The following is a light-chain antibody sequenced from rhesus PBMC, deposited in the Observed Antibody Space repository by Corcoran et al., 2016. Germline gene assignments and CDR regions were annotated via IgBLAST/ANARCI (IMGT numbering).Light chain of an antibody. CDR2: EAA. J-gene: IGKJ1*01. CDR1: QGITND. V-gene: IGKV1-25*01. Sequence: DIQMTQSPSSLSASVGDRVTITCRASQGITNDLAWYQQKPGDTPKLLIYEAASLQSGIPSRFSGSGSGTDFTLTISSLQPEDFTTYYCQHYYSTPRTFGQGTKVEIK. CDR3: QHYYSTPRT.